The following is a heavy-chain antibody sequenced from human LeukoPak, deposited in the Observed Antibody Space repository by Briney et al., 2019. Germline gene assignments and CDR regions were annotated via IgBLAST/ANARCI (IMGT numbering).Heavy chain of an antibody. V-gene: IGHV1-8*01. CDR3: ARGRVYYYDSSGYYEGNWFDP. CDR1: GYTFTSYD. CDR2: MNPNSGNT. D-gene: IGHD3-22*01. Sequence: RASVKVSCKASGYTFTSYDINWVRQATGQGLEWMGWMNPNSGNTGYAQKFQGRVTMTRNTSISTAYMELSSLRSEDTAVYYCARGRVYYYDSSGYYEGNWFDPWGQGTLVTVSS. J-gene: IGHJ5*02.